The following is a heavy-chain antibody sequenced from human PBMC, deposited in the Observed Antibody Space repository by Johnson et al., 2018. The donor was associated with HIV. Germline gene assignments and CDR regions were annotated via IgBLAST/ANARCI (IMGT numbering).Heavy chain of an antibody. CDR1: GFTFSSYW. V-gene: IGHV3-7*01. J-gene: IGHJ3*02. Sequence: VQLVESGGGVVQPGGSLRLSCAASGFTFSSYWMSWVRQAPGKGLEWVANIKQDGSEKYYVDSVKGRFTISRDNAKNSLYLQMNSLRAEDTAVYYCAREARSERSAVAVSDAVDIWGQGTMVTVSS. D-gene: IGHD6-19*01. CDR2: IKQDGSEK. CDR3: AREARSERSAVAVSDAVDI.